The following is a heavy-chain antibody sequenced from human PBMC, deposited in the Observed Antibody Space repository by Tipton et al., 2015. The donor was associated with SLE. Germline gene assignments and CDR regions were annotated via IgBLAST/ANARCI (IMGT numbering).Heavy chain of an antibody. J-gene: IGHJ4*02. CDR1: GFPFSIHW. CDR3: ASSVLSGGHGIYC. CDR2: IIDDGSGA. D-gene: IGHD3-16*01. V-gene: IGHV3-74*01. Sequence: SLRLSCAASGFPFSIHWMHWVRQAPEKGLVWVSRIIDDGSGANYADSLKGRLIISRDNARNTLYLQMHSRRAEDTALYYFASSVLSGGHGIYCWGQGSVVTVSS.